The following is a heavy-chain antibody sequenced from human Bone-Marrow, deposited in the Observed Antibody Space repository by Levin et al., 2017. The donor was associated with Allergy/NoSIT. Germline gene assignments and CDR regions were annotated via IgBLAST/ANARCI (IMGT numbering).Heavy chain of an antibody. CDR2: INPNSGGT. V-gene: IGHV1-2*02. CDR3: AMSVRGGDYYDFWSGLGGYYDGMDV. J-gene: IGHJ6*02. CDR1: GYTFTGYY. Sequence: ASVKVSCKASGYTFTGYYMHWVRQAPGQGLEWMGWINPNSGGTNYAQKFQGRVTMTRDTSISTAYMELSRLRSDDTAVYYCAMSVRGGDYYDFWSGLGGYYDGMDVWGQGTTVTVSS. D-gene: IGHD3-3*01.